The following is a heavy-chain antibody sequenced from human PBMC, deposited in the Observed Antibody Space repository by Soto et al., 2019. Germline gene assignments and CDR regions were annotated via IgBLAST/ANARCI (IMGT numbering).Heavy chain of an antibody. Sequence: GASVKVSCKASGYTFTSYGISWVRQAPGQGLEWMGWISVYNGNTNYAQKLQGRVTMTTDTSTSTAYMELRSLRSDDTAVYYCARGNGGYNWNDWRTEYYFDYWGQGTLVTVSS. CDR2: ISVYNGNT. J-gene: IGHJ4*02. CDR1: GYTFTSYG. CDR3: ARGNGGYNWNDWRTEYYFDY. D-gene: IGHD1-1*01. V-gene: IGHV1-18*01.